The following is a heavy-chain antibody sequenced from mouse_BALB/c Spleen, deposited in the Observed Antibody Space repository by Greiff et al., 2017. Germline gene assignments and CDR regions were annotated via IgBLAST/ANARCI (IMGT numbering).Heavy chain of an antibody. CDR2: INPSSGYT. V-gene: IGHV1-4*01. Sequence: QVQLKQSGAELARPGASVKMSCKASGYTFTSYTMHWVKQRPGQGLEWIGYINPSSGYTNYNQKFKDKATLTADKSSSTAYMQLSSLTSEDSAVYYCARVYGSSYPVDNWGQGTTHTVSS. CDR1: GYTFTSYT. J-gene: IGHJ2*01. D-gene: IGHD1-1*01. CDR3: ARVYGSSYPVDN.